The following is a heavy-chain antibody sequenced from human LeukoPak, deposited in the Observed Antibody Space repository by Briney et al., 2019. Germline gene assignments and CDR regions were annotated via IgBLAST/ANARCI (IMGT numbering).Heavy chain of an antibody. Sequence: GASVKVSCKASGYTFTRYYVHWVRQAPGQGLEWMGIISPTGGSTSYAQKFQGRVTMTRDMSTSTVYMQLSSLRSEDTAVYYCARDHQYGDYDGTFDYWGQGTLVTVSS. J-gene: IGHJ4*02. CDR2: ISPTGGST. V-gene: IGHV1-46*01. CDR1: GYTFTRYY. CDR3: ARDHQYGDYDGTFDY. D-gene: IGHD4-17*01.